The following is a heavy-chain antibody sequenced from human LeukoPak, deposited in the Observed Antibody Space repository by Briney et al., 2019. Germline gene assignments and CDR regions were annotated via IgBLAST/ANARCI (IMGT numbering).Heavy chain of an antibody. Sequence: SXXXSLTCTVSGGSINRSSRYYWGWIRQPPGKGLEWIGSIFYSGSTYYNPSLKSRVTISVDTSNNQFSLKLTSVTAADTAVYYCARHVPSTIFFNWFDQWGQGTLVTVSS. J-gene: IGHJ5*02. CDR1: GGSINRSSRYY. V-gene: IGHV4-39*01. CDR3: ARHVPSTIFFNWFDQ. CDR2: IFYSGST. D-gene: IGHD3-3*01.